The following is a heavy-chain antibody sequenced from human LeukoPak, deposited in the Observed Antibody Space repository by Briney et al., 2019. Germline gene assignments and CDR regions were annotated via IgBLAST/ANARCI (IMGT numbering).Heavy chain of an antibody. CDR2: FDPEDGET. Sequence: ASVKVSCKVTGYTLTELSMHWVRQAPGKGLEWMGGFDPEDGETIYAQKFQGRVTMTEDTSTDTAYMELSSLRSEDTAVYYCATGMSIAAHSFDYWGQGTLVTVSS. CDR3: ATGMSIAAHSFDY. D-gene: IGHD6-6*01. V-gene: IGHV1-24*01. J-gene: IGHJ4*02. CDR1: GYTLTELS.